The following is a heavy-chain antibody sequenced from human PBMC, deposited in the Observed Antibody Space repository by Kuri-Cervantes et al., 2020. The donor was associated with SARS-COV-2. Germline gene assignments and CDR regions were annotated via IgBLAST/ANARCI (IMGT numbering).Heavy chain of an antibody. CDR1: GGSIGSDKYY. V-gene: IGHV4-39*07. D-gene: IGHD2/OR15-2a*01. CDR3: ASFSSVESGRDDY. J-gene: IGHJ4*02. CDR2: IFHSGST. Sequence: SETLSLTCTVSGGSIGSDKYYWGWIRQPPGKGLEWIGRIFHSGSTYYNPSLKSRVTISVDTSKNQFSLKLSSVTAADTAVYYCASFSSVESGRDDYWGQGTLVTVSS.